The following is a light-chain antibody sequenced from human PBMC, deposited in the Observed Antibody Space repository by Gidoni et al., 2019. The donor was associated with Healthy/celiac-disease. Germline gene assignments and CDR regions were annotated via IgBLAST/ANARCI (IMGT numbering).Light chain of an antibody. J-gene: IGKJ4*01. Sequence: EIGMKQSLATLSVSPGGRATLSCRASQSVSSNLAWYQQKPGKAPRLLIYGASTRAAGIPARFSGSGSGAEFTLTISSLQSEDFAVYYCQQYNNWPPLTFGGGTKVEIK. V-gene: IGKV3-15*01. CDR3: QQYNNWPPLT. CDR1: QSVSSN. CDR2: GAS.